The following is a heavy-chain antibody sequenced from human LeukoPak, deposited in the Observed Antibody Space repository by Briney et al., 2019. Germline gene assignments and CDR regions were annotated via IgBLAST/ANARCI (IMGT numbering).Heavy chain of an antibody. Sequence: PGMSLRLSCAASGFTFSSYGMHWVRQAPGKGLEWVAVIWYDGSNKYYADSVKGRFTISRDNSKNTLYLQMNSLRAEDTAVYYCATLTGPTDYWGQGTLVTVSS. CDR2: IWYDGSNK. CDR3: ATLTGPTDY. CDR1: GFTFSSYG. D-gene: IGHD4/OR15-4a*01. J-gene: IGHJ4*02. V-gene: IGHV3-33*01.